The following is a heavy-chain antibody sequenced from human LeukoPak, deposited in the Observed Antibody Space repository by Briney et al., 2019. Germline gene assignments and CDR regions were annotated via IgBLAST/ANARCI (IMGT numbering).Heavy chain of an antibody. J-gene: IGHJ4*02. CDR2: INHSGST. CDR3: ARDMGFGSTRAFDY. V-gene: IGHV4-34*01. CDR1: GGSFSDFF. D-gene: IGHD2-2*01. Sequence: PSETLSLTCAVFGGSFSDFFWSWIRQPPGKGLEWIGEINHSGSTNYNPSLKSRVTISLDTSKNQFSLKLNSVTAADTAVYYCARDMGFGSTRAFDYWGQGTLVTVSS.